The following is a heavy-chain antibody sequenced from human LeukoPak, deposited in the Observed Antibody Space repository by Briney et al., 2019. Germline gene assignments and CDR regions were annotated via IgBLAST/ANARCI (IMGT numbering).Heavy chain of an antibody. D-gene: IGHD3-22*01. CDR2: IYYSGST. CDR3: TRAASSGPLFTYHMDV. CDR1: GGSISNYY. J-gene: IGHJ6*03. V-gene: IGHV4-59*01. Sequence: PSETLSLTCTVSGGSISNYYWSWIRQPPGKGLEWIGYIYYSGSTNYNPSLKSRVTISVDTSKTHFSLKLSSVTAADTAVYYCTRAASSGPLFTYHMDVWGKGTTVTVSS.